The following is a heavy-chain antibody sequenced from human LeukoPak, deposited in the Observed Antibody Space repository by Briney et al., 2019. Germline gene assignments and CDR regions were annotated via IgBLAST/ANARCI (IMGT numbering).Heavy chain of an antibody. CDR2: IYHSGST. J-gene: IGHJ4*02. CDR1: GYSISSGYY. V-gene: IGHV4-61*01. CDR3: ARSGYSGSDFNY. Sequence: SETLSLTCTVSGYSISSGYYWSWVRQPPGKGLEWIGYIYHSGSTKYNPSLKSRVTISVDTSKNQFSLNLSSVTAADTAVYYCARSGYSGSDFNYWGQGTLVTVSS. D-gene: IGHD5-12*01.